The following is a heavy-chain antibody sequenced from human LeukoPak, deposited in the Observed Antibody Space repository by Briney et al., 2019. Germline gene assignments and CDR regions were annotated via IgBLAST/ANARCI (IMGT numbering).Heavy chain of an antibody. J-gene: IGHJ6*02. Sequence: PSETLSLTCTVSGYSISSGYYWGWIRQPPGKGLEWIGSIYHSGSTYYNPSLKSRVTISVDTSKNQFSLKLSSVTAADTAVYYCARYLGSTYYYGMDVWGQGTTVTVSS. CDR1: GYSISSGYY. CDR2: IYHSGST. V-gene: IGHV4-38-2*02. D-gene: IGHD5/OR15-5a*01. CDR3: ARYLGSTYYYGMDV.